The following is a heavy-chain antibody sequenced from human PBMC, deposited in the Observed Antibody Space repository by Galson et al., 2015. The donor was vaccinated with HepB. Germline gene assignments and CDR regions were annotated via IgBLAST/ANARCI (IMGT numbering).Heavy chain of an antibody. V-gene: IGHV3-30-3*01. D-gene: IGHD5-24*01. J-gene: IGHJ6*03. CDR1: GFTFSSYA. CDR3: ARELDGEMGFYYRDV. CDR2: ISYDGSNK. Sequence: SLRLSCAASGFTFSSYAMHWVRQAPGKGLEWVAVISYDGSNKYYADSVKGRFTISRDNSKNTLYLQMNSLRAEDTAVYYCARELDGEMGFYYRDVWGKGTTVTVSS.